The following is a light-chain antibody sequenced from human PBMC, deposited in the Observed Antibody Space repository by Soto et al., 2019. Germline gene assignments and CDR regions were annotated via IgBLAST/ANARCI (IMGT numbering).Light chain of an antibody. CDR2: EVS. J-gene: IGLJ2*01. V-gene: IGLV2-14*01. Sequence: QCALTQSASGSGSPGQSITISCTGTSSDIGGYKYVSWYQQHPGKAPKLMIFEVSNRPSGVSNRFSGSKSGNTASLTISGLQADDEADYYCSSYTSSGTLVVFGGGTKLTVL. CDR3: SSYTSSGTLVV. CDR1: SSDIGGYKY.